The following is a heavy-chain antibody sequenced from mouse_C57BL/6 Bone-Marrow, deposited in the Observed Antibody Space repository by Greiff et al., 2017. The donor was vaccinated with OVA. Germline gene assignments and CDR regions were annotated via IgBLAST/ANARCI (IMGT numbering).Heavy chain of an antibody. D-gene: IGHD4-1*01. Sequence: EVKLQESGGGLVKPGGSLKLSCAASGFTFSSYAMSWVRQTPEKRLEWVATISDGGSYTYYPDNVKGRFTISRDNAKNNLYLQMSHLKSEDTAMYYCARTGPYFDYWGQGTTLTVSS. J-gene: IGHJ2*01. V-gene: IGHV5-4*03. CDR1: GFTFSSYA. CDR3: ARTGPYFDY. CDR2: ISDGGSYT.